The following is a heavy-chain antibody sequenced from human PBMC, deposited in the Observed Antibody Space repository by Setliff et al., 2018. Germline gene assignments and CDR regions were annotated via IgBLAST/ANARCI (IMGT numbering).Heavy chain of an antibody. CDR1: GYTFTDYG. Sequence: ASVKVSCKASGYTFTDYGISWVRQAPGQGLEWMGWISPYTGNTFYAPQFQGRVIMTTDTSAKTASMDLRSLRSDDTAAYYCERLVRYCSTTSCQRTSGDDFWGLGTLVTVSS. D-gene: IGHD2-2*01. CDR3: ERLVRYCSTTSCQRTSGDDF. CDR2: ISPYTGNT. V-gene: IGHV1-18*01. J-gene: IGHJ4*02.